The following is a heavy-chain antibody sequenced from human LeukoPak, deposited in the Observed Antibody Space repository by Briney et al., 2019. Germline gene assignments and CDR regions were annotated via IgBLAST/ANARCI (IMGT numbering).Heavy chain of an antibody. CDR2: IKSKTDGGTT. D-gene: IGHD4-17*01. CDR1: GFTFSNAW. Sequence: GGSLRLSCAASGFTFSNAWMSWVRQAPGKGLEWVGRIKSKTDGGTTDYAAPVKGRFTISRDDSKNTLYLQMNSLKTEDTAVYYCTGGKMTTSAFDIWGQGTMVTVSS. V-gene: IGHV3-15*01. CDR3: TGGKMTTSAFDI. J-gene: IGHJ3*02.